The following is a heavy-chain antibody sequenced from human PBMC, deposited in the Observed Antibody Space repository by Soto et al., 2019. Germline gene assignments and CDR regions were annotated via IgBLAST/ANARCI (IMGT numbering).Heavy chain of an antibody. CDR1: GGTFSSYA. D-gene: IGHD6-13*01. V-gene: IGHV1-69*13. CDR3: ARDLCLGCSSSWDYSYYGMDV. J-gene: IGHJ6*02. CDR2: IIPIFGTA. Sequence: SVKVSCKASGGTFSSYAISWVRQAPGQGLEWMGGIIPIFGTANYAQKFQGRVTITADESTSTAYMELSSLRSEDTAVYYCARDLCLGCSSSWDYSYYGMDVWGQGTTVTVSS.